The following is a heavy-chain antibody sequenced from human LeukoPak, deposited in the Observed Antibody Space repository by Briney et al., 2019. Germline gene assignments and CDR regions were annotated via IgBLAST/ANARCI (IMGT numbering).Heavy chain of an antibody. D-gene: IGHD4-11*01. CDR2: IIPIFATT. J-gene: IGHJ4*02. CDR3: ARDPRLRRGVTRSYSHFDF. CDR1: GGTFSGYA. Sequence: SVKVYCKASGGTFSGYAFNWMRQANGHGLELMGGIIPIFATTNYAQKFQGRVTITADESTSTAYMELSGLRSEDTAVYYCARDPRLRRGVTRSYSHFDFWGQGTLVTVSS. V-gene: IGHV1-69*13.